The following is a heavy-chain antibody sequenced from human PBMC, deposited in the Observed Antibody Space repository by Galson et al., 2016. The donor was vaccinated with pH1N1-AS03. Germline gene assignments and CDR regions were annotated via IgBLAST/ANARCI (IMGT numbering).Heavy chain of an antibody. CDR2: IGPPGDP. J-gene: IGHJ4*02. Sequence: SLRLSCAASGFPFSSYDMHWVRQDTEKGLEWVSGIGPPGDPYYEDSVKDRITISIQNANNSLYLQMNSLRDGDTAVYFCARAMVRGLTVFDSWGLGALVTVSS. D-gene: IGHD3-10*01. CDR3: ARAMVRGLTVFDS. V-gene: IGHV3-13*05. CDR1: GFPFSSYD.